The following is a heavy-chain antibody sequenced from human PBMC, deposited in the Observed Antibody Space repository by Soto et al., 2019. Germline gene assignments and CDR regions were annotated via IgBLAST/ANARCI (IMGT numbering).Heavy chain of an antibody. J-gene: IGHJ4*02. CDR1: GFTVSTYG. Sequence: QVQLVESGGGVVQPGRSLRLSCAVSGFTVSTYGMHWVRQAPGKGLEWVAVISRDGGTKYYADSVKGRFTISRDNSRNTRFLEMNSLRGDGLAVYYCTGGVASGYWGQGALVTVSS. D-gene: IGHD7-27*01. CDR2: ISRDGGTK. CDR3: TGGVASGY. V-gene: IGHV3-30*03.